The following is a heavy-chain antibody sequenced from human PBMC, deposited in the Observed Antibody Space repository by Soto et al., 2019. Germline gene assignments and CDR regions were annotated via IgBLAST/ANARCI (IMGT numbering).Heavy chain of an antibody. CDR3: ASPIKTYYYDSSGYYYPAY. D-gene: IGHD3-22*01. V-gene: IGHV3-7*05. CDR2: IKQDGSEK. J-gene: IGHJ4*02. Sequence: GGSLRLSCAASGFTFSSYWMSWVRQAPGKGLEWVANIKQDGSEKYYVDSVKGRFTISRDNAKNSLYLQMNSLRAEDTAVYYCASPIKTYYYDSSGYYYPAYWGQGTLVTVSS. CDR1: GFTFSSYW.